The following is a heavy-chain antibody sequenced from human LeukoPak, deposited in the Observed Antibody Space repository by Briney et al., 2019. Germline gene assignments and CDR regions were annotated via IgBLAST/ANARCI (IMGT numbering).Heavy chain of an antibody. CDR2: IIPIFGTA. D-gene: IGHD3-9*01. CDR1: GGTFSSYA. J-gene: IGHJ4*02. CDR3: AREQYDILTGYYGGTFDY. V-gene: IGHV1-69*06. Sequence: SVKVSCKASGGTFSSYAIGWVRQAPGQGLEWMGGIIPIFGTANYAQKFQGRVTITANKSTSTAYMELSSLRSEDTAVYYCAREQYDILTGYYGGTFDYWGQGTLVTVSS.